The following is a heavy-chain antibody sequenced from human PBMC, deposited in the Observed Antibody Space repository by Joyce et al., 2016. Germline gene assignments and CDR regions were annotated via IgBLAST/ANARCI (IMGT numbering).Heavy chain of an antibody. Sequence: EVQLVESGGGLIQPGGSLRLSWAASEFTVNGNYMSWVRQAPGKGREWVSVIYGSGTTSYADSVKGRFTIARDSSKNTVYLLLNSLRADDAAVYYCATAASGNYPPFDYWGQGTLVTVSS. D-gene: IGHD1-26*01. V-gene: IGHV3-53*01. CDR2: IYGSGTT. CDR3: ATAASGNYPPFDY. J-gene: IGHJ4*02. CDR1: EFTVNGNY.